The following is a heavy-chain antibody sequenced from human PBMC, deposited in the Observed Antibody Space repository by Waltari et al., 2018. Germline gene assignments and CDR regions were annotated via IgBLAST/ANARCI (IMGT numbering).Heavy chain of an antibody. V-gene: IGHV1-69*15. CDR1: GGTFRSYA. D-gene: IGHD1-26*01. CDR2: IIPIFGTA. CDR3: ARSRSLVGATRDGYDAFDI. J-gene: IGHJ3*02. Sequence: QVQLVQSGAEVKQPGSSVKVSCKASGGTFRSYAISWVRQAPGQGLEWMGRIIPIFGTANYAQKFQGRVTITADESTSTAYMELSSLRSEDTAVYYCARSRSLVGATRDGYDAFDIWGQGTMVTVSS.